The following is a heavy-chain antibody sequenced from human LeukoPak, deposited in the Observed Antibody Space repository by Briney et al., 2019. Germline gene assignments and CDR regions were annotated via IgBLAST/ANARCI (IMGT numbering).Heavy chain of an antibody. V-gene: IGHV3-30*02. CDR1: GFTFSNYG. Sequence: GGSLRLSCAASGFTFSNYGMHWVRQAPGKGLEWVAFIRYDGIEKYYADSVKGRFTISKDNSKNTLHLQMNSLRAEDTAVYYCAKDLLRDRWFGESWGQGTLVTVSS. D-gene: IGHD3-10*01. CDR2: IRYDGIEK. J-gene: IGHJ5*02. CDR3: AKDLLRDRWFGES.